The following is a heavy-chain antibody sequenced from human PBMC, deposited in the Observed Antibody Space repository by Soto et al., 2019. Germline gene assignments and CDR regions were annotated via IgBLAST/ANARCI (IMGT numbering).Heavy chain of an antibody. D-gene: IGHD2-2*02. J-gene: IGHJ6*02. Sequence: GGSLRLSCAASGLTVSSNYMSWVRQAPGKGLEWVSVIYSGGSIYYADSVKGRFTISRDNSKNTLYLQMNSLRAEDTGVYYCAREAYCTSSSCYTRYGMDVWGQGTTVTVS. CDR3: AREAYCTSSSCYTRYGMDV. CDR1: GLTVSSNY. V-gene: IGHV3-53*01. CDR2: IYSGGSI.